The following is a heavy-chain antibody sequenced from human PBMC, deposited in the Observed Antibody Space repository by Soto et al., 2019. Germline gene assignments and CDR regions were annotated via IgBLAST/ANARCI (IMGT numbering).Heavy chain of an antibody. Sequence: PGESLKISCKGSGYSFTSYWIGWVRQMPGKGLEWMGIIYPGDSDTRYSPSSQGQVTISADKSISTAYLQWSSLKASDTAMYYCASYNGGYSSSWYSPDAFDIWGQGTMVTVSS. J-gene: IGHJ3*02. CDR1: GYSFTSYW. V-gene: IGHV5-51*01. D-gene: IGHD6-13*01. CDR3: ASYNGGYSSSWYSPDAFDI. CDR2: IYPGDSDT.